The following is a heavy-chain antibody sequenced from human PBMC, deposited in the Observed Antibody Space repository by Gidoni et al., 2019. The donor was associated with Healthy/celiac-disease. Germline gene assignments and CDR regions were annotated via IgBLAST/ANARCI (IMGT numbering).Heavy chain of an antibody. CDR2: ISWNSGSI. CDR3: AKAYYDSSVLPYYFDY. V-gene: IGHV3-9*01. CDR1: GFTFDDYA. D-gene: IGHD3-22*01. J-gene: IGHJ4*02. Sequence: EVQLVESGGGLVHPGRSLRLSCAASGFTFDDYAMHWVRQAPGKGLEWVSGISWNSGSIGYADSVKGRFTISRDNAKNSLYLQMNSLRAEDTALYYCAKAYYDSSVLPYYFDYWGQGTLVTVSS.